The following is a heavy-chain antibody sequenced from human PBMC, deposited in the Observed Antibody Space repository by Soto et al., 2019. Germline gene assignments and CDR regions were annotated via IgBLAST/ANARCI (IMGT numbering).Heavy chain of an antibody. CDR2: IKHDGSEK. Sequence: PGGSLRLSCASSGFSFSRNWQSWDRQAPGKGLEWVANIKHDGSEKYYVDSVKGRFTISRDNAKNSLYLQMNSLRAEDTAVYYCAKDPPLPEIWGQGTMVTGS. CDR1: GFSFSRNW. V-gene: IGHV3-7*03. J-gene: IGHJ3*02. CDR3: AKDPPLPEI.